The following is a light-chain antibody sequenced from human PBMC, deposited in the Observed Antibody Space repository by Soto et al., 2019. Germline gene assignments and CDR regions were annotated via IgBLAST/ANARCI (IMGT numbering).Light chain of an antibody. CDR3: QQRGTWPLT. J-gene: IGKJ4*01. Sequence: EIVLTQSPATLSLSPGERATLSCRASQSVSSYLAWYQQKPGQAPRLLIYDASNRATGIPARFRGSGSGTDFTLTISSLEPEDFAVYYCQQRGTWPLTFGGGTKVEIK. V-gene: IGKV3-11*01. CDR2: DAS. CDR1: QSVSSY.